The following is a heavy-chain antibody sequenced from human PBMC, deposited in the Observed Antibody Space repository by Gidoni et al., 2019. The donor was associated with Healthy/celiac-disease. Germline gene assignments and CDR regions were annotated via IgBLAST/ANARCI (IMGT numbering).Heavy chain of an antibody. J-gene: IGHJ3*02. CDR2: IKQDGSEK. CDR3: ARDWSLSGYYDSSGYNGAFDI. V-gene: IGHV3-7*01. Sequence: EVQLVESGGGWVQPGGSLGLSCAASGSPFSSYWRAWVRQAPGKGLEWVANIKQDGSEKYYVDSVKGRFTISRDNAKNSLYLQMNSLRAEDTAVYYCARDWSLSGYYDSSGYNGAFDIWGQGTMVTVSS. D-gene: IGHD3-22*01. CDR1: GSPFSSYW.